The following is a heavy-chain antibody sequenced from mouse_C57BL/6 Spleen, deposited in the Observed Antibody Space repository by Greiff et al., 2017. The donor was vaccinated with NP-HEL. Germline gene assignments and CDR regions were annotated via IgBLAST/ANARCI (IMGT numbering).Heavy chain of an antibody. CDR2: ISNGGGRT. V-gene: IGHV5-12*01. J-gene: IGHJ4*01. CDR1: GFTFSDYY. Sequence: EVKLMESGGGLVQPGGSLKLSCAASGFTFSDYYMYWVRQTPEKRLEWVAYISNGGGRTYYPDTVKGRFTISRDNAKNTLYLHMSRLKAEDTAMYYCASGDDYDGYAMDYWGQGTAVTVSS. D-gene: IGHD2-4*01. CDR3: ASGDDYDGYAMDY.